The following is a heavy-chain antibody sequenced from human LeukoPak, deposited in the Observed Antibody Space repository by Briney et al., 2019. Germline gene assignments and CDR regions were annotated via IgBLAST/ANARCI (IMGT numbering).Heavy chain of an antibody. J-gene: IGHJ4*02. CDR2: ISYDGSNK. CDR3: AKGYYHYDILTGYYPSLDY. V-gene: IGHV3-30*18. Sequence: GRSLRLSCAASGFTFSSYAMHWVRQAPGKGLEWVAVISYDGSNKYYSDSVKGRFTISRDNYKNTLYLQMNSLRAEDTAVYYCAKGYYHYDILTGYYPSLDYWGQGTLVTVSS. D-gene: IGHD3-9*01. CDR1: GFTFSSYA.